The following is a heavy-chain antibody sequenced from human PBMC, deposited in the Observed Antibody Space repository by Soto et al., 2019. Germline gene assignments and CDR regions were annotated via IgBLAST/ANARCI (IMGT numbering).Heavy chain of an antibody. V-gene: IGHV3-11*01. CDR2: ISSSGGTI. J-gene: IGHJ4*02. CDR3: ARDRMYSSTWYSY. Sequence: LRLSCAASGFIFSDYYMSWIRQAPGKGLEWVSYISSSGGTIYYADSVKGRFTISRDNAKNSLYLQMNSLRAEDTAVYYCARDRMYSSTWYSYWGQGTLVTVSS. CDR1: GFIFSDYY. D-gene: IGHD6-13*01.